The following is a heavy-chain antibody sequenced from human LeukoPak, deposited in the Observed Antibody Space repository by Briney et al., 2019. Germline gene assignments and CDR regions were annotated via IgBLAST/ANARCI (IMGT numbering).Heavy chain of an antibody. CDR2: IYYSGST. CDR3: ARVQGVRYYDTLVDY. CDR1: GGSISSGDYY. Sequence: PSETLSLTCTVSGGSISSGDYYWSWIRQPPGKGLEWIGYIYYSGSTYYNPSLKSRVTISVDTSKNQFSLKLSSVTAADTAVYYCARVQGVRYYDTLVDYWGQGTLVTVSS. V-gene: IGHV4-30-4*01. J-gene: IGHJ4*02. D-gene: IGHD3-22*01.